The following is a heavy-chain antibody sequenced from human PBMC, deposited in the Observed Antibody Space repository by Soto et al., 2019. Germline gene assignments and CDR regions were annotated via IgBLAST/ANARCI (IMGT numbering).Heavy chain of an antibody. D-gene: IGHD1-26*01. J-gene: IGHJ6*02. V-gene: IGHV1-69*01. CDR3: ARTWEPLDYYGMDV. CDR2: IIPNFGTA. CDR1: GGTFSRYA. Sequence: QVQLVQSGTEVKKPGSSLKVSCKASGGTFSRYAISWVRQAPGQGLEWMGGIIPNFGTANYAEKFQGRVTITADESTSTAYMELSSLRSDDTAVYYCARTWEPLDYYGMDVWGQGTTVTVSS.